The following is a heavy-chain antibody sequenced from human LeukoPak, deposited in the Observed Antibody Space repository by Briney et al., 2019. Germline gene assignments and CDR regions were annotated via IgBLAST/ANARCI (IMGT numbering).Heavy chain of an antibody. CDR3: ARERMLGYYDFLPSPPGDFDI. V-gene: IGHV4-39*07. J-gene: IGHJ3*02. Sequence: PSETLSLTCTVSGGSISSSSYYWGWIRQPPGKGLEWIGSIYYSGSTYYNPSLKSRVTISVDTSKNQFSLKLSSVTAADTAVYYCARERMLGYYDFLPSPPGDFDIWGQGTMVTVSS. D-gene: IGHD3-3*01. CDR2: IYYSGST. CDR1: GGSISSSSYY.